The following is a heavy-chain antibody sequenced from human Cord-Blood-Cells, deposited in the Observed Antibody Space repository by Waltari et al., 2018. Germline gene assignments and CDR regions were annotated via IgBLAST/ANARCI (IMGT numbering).Heavy chain of an antibody. CDR1: GYTLTELS. CDR2: FDPEDGET. Sequence: QVQLVQSGAEVKKPGASVKVSCKVSGYTLTELSMHWVRQAPGNGLEWMGGFDPEDGETVDPHKFEGRGTMTEDTSTDTAYMELSSLRSEDTAVYYCATDPPQHPEVYGDYAFDIWGQGTMVTGSS. J-gene: IGHJ3*02. CDR3: ATDPPQHPEVYGDYAFDI. V-gene: IGHV1-24*01. D-gene: IGHD4-17*01.